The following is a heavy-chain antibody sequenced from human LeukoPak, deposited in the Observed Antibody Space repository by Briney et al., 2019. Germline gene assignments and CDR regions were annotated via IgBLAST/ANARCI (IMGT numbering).Heavy chain of an antibody. CDR3: AREKGAQQRVIDY. CDR1: GFTFSSYS. CDR2: ISSSSSYI. V-gene: IGHV3-21*01. J-gene: IGHJ4*02. D-gene: IGHD6-13*01. Sequence: GGSLRLSCAASGFTFSSYSMNWVRQAPGRGLEWVSSISSSSSYIYYADSVKGRFTISRDNAKNSLYLQMNSLRAEDTAVYYCAREKGAQQRVIDYWGQGTLVTVSS.